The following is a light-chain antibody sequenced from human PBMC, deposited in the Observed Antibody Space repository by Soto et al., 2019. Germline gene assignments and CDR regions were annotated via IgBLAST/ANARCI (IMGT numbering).Light chain of an antibody. V-gene: IGKV3-20*01. CDR1: QSVTSNY. CDR3: QQYGSSPRT. CDR2: GAS. J-gene: IGKJ1*01. Sequence: EILLTQSPGTLSLSPGERATLSCRASQSVTSNYLAWYKQKPGQAPRLLMYGASSRATGIPDRFSGSGSGTDFTLTISRLQPEDFAVYYCQQYGSSPRTFGQGTKVDI.